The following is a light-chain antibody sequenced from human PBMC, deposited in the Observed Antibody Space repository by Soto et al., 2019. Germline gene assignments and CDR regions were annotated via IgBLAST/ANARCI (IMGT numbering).Light chain of an antibody. V-gene: IGKV1-5*03. CDR3: QQYNSHASASA. CDR1: QSISSW. Sequence: DIQMTQSTSTLSASVGDRVTITCRASQSISSWLAWYQQKPGKAPKLLIYKASILESGVPSRFSGSGSGTEFTLTITSLQPDDFATYYCQQYNSHASASAFGQGTKLEIK. J-gene: IGKJ2*01. CDR2: KAS.